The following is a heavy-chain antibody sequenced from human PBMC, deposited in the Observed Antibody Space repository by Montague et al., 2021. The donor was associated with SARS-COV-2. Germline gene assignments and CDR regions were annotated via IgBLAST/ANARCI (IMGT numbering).Heavy chain of an antibody. CDR2: ISTSGDYT. J-gene: IGHJ4*02. Sequence: SLGLSCAASGFIFRHYAMSWVRQAPGKGLEWVSGISTSGDYTYYXDSLKGWFTISRDNSRNTLYLQMNSLRAEDTAIYYCAKDREMDYSADYWGQGTLVTVSS. CDR1: GFIFRHYA. V-gene: IGHV3-23*01. CDR3: AKDREMDYSADY. D-gene: IGHD5-24*01.